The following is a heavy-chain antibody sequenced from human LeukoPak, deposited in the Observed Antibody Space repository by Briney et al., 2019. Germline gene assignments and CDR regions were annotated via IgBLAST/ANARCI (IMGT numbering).Heavy chain of an antibody. J-gene: IGHJ4*02. CDR3: AKEGAEYNWNG. Sequence: GGSLRLSCAASGFTFSHYAMNWVRQAPGEGVEWVLGISGSGGSPFYEDPVKGRFTISRDNSKNTLYLQVTSLRADYKAVFYCAKEGAEYNWNGWGQGTLVTVSS. V-gene: IGHV3-23*01. D-gene: IGHD1-1*01. CDR1: GFTFSHYA. CDR2: ISGSGGSP.